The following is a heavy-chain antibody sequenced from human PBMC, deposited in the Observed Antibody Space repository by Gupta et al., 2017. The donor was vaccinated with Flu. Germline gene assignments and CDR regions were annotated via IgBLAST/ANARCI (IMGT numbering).Heavy chain of an antibody. CDR3: ARDDCCRLGCPWDY. CDR1: GYTLNDYH. CDR2: INPYNGET. J-gene: IGHJ4*01. V-gene: IGHV1-2*06. D-gene: IGHD3-3*01. Sequence: QVQLVQSGAKVKKPGASVKVSCKASGYTLNDYHINWVSQAPGQGLEWLGRINPYNGETYYAQKFQGRVTMTTDTSVNTVYMERSSLRSDDTAVYYCARDDCCRLGCPWDYCGHGTLVTVSS.